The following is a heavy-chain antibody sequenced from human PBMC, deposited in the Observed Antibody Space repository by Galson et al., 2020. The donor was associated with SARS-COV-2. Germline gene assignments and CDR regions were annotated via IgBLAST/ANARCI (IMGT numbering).Heavy chain of an antibody. J-gene: IGHJ4*01. CDR2: FDPEDGET. CDR3: ATAGRTYDFWSGLAY. Sequence: ASVKVSCKVSGYTLTELSMHWVRQAPGKGLEWMGGFDPEDGETIYAQKFQGRVTMTDDTSTDTAYMELSSLRSEDTAVYYCATAGRTYDFWSGLAYGGHGTLVTVSS. D-gene: IGHD3-3*01. CDR1: GYTLTELS. V-gene: IGHV1-24*01.